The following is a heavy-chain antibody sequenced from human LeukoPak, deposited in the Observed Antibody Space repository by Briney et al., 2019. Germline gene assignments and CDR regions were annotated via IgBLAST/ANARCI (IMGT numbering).Heavy chain of an antibody. Sequence: SETLSLTCAVSGGSISSSSYYWGWIRQPPGKGLEWIGSIYYSGSTYYNPSLKSRVTISVDTSKNQFSLKLSSVTAADTAVYYCATYSSGWYYIFDYWGQGTLVTVSS. V-gene: IGHV4-39*01. CDR3: ATYSSGWYYIFDY. J-gene: IGHJ4*02. D-gene: IGHD6-19*01. CDR1: GGSISSSSYY. CDR2: IYYSGST.